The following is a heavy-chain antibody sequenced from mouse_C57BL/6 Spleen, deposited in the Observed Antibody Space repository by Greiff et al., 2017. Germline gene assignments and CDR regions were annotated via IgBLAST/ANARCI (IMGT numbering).Heavy chain of an antibody. Sequence: EVQVVESGGDLVKPGGSLKLSCAASGFTFSSYGMSWVRQTPDKGLEWVATISSGGSYTYYPDSVKGRFTISRDNAKNTLYLQMSSLKSEDTAMYYCARHEGSYYFDYWGQGTTLTVSS. CDR1: GFTFSSYG. CDR2: ISSGGSYT. V-gene: IGHV5-6*01. CDR3: ARHEGSYYFDY. J-gene: IGHJ2*01.